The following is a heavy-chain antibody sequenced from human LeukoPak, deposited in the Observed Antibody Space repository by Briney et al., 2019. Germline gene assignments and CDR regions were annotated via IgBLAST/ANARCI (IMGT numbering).Heavy chain of an antibody. Sequence: GRSLRLSCAASGFTFSSYAMHWVRQAPGKGLEWVAVISYDGSNRYYADSAKGRFTISRDNSKNTLYLQMNSLRAEDTAVYYCARDYDFWSGYYYYMDVWGKGTTVTVSS. V-gene: IGHV3-30-3*01. CDR3: ARDYDFWSGYYYYMDV. J-gene: IGHJ6*03. D-gene: IGHD3-3*01. CDR1: GFTFSSYA. CDR2: ISYDGSNR.